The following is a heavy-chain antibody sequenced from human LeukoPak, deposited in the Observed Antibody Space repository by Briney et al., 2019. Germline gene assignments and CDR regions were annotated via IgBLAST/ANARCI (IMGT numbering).Heavy chain of an antibody. CDR1: GFTFHDYA. V-gene: IGHV3-43D*03. Sequence: GGSLRLSCAASGFTFHDYAMHWVRQAPGKGLEWVSLISWDGGSTYYADSVKGRFTISRDNSKNSLYLQMNSLRAEDTALYYCAKDMAAYYYSSGNIDSWGQETLVTVSS. CDR3: AKDMAAYYYSSGNIDS. D-gene: IGHD3-10*01. CDR2: ISWDGGST. J-gene: IGHJ4*02.